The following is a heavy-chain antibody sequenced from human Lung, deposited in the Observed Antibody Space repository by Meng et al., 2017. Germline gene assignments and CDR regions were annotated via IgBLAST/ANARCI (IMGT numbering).Heavy chain of an antibody. D-gene: IGHD2/OR15-2a*01. CDR2: ISYDGSYN. CDR3: ARDLGRETYFFDY. Sequence: QVELVEAGGGVVQPGRSLGLSCATSGFTFITHAMNWVRQAPGKGLEWVAIISYDGSYNYYADSVQGRFTISRDNSKNTLYLQMNSLTTEDTAVYYCARDLGRETYFFDYWGQGTLVTVSS. V-gene: IGHV3-30*01. J-gene: IGHJ4*02. CDR1: GFTFITHA.